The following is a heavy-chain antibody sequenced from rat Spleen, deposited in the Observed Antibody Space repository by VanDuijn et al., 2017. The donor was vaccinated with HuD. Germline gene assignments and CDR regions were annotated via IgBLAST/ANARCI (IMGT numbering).Heavy chain of an antibody. J-gene: IGHJ3*01. V-gene: IGHV5-46*01. CDR1: GFTFSSFP. Sequence: EVQLVESDGGLVQPGRSLKLSCAASGFTFSSFPMAWVRQAPTKGLEWVATISTSGGSTYYRDSVKGRFTISRDNAKSTLYLQMNSLRSEDTATYYCTRGWLSPYNWFAYWGQGTLVTVSS. D-gene: IGHD1-12*03. CDR3: TRGWLSPYNWFAY. CDR2: ISTSGGST.